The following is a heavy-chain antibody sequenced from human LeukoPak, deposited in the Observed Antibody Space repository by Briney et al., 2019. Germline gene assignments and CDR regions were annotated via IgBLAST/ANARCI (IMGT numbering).Heavy chain of an antibody. J-gene: IGHJ3*01. Sequence: ASVKVSCKASGYTFNDNHMYWIRQAPGQGLECMGWISPNTGATNYAHRFQGRITMTGDTSISTGYMELRSLRSDGTAVYYCARELGRNAFDVWGQGTMVTVSS. CDR2: ISPNTGAT. CDR1: GYTFNDNH. CDR3: ARELGRNAFDV. D-gene: IGHD7-27*01. V-gene: IGHV1-2*02.